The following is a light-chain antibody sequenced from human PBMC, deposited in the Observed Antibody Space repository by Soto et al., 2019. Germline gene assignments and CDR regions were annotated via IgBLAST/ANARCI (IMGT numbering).Light chain of an antibody. CDR3: QQRSDWPLT. CDR2: DVS. Sequence: LTQSPATLSLSAGERATLSCRASQTINVHLAWYQQRHGQAPRLLIYDVSIRATGIPARFSGSGSGTDFTLTINGLEHEDSAVYYCQQRSDWPLTFGGGTKVEI. CDR1: QTINVH. J-gene: IGKJ4*01. V-gene: IGKV3-11*01.